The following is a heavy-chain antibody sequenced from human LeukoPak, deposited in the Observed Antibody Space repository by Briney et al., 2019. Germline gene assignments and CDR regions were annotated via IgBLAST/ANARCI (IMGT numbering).Heavy chain of an antibody. V-gene: IGHV4-34*01. CDR2: INHSGST. CDR1: GGSFSGYY. J-gene: IGHJ4*02. Sequence: SETLSLTCAVYGGSFSGYYWSWIRQPPGKGLEWIGEINHSGSTNYNPSLKSRVTISVDTSKNQFSLKLSSVTAADTAVYYCARGQPTLDYWGQGTLVTVSS. CDR3: ARGQPTLDY.